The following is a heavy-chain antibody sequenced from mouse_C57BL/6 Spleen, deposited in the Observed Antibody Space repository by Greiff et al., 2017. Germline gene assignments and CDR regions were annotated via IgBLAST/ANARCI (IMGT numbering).Heavy chain of an antibody. V-gene: IGHV1-82*01. CDR2: IYPGDGDT. CDR1: GYAFSSYW. J-gene: IGHJ2*01. CDR3: ARGYSNYDYFDY. Sequence: VKLQESGPELVKPGASVKISCKASGYAFSSYWMNWVKQRPGKGLEWIGRIYPGDGDTNYNGKFKGKATLTADKSSSTAYMQRSSLTSEDSAVYFCARGYSNYDYFDYWGQGTTLTVSS. D-gene: IGHD2-5*01.